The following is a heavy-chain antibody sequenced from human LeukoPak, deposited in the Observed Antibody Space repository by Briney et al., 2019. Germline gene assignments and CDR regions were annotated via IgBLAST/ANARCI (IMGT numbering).Heavy chain of an antibody. D-gene: IGHD3-10*01. CDR3: ARGGGDGSGSYAFDY. J-gene: IGHJ4*02. CDR2: IIPIFGTA. V-gene: IGHV1-69*13. CDR1: GGTFSSYA. Sequence: ASVKVSCKASGGTFSSYAISWVRQAPGQGLEWMGGIIPIFGTANYAQKFQGRVTITADESTSTAYMELSSLRSEDTAVYYCARGGGDGSGSYAFDYWGQGTLVTVSS.